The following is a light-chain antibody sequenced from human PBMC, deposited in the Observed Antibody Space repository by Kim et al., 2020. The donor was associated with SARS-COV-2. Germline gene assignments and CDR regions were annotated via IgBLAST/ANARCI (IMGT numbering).Light chain of an antibody. CDR3: QVWDSSSDHVV. V-gene: IGLV3-21*04. Sequence: APGKTARINCGGNNIGSKSVHWYQQKPGQAPVLVIYYDSDRPSGIPERFSGSNSGNTATLTISRVEAGDEADYYCQVWDSSSDHVVFGGGTQLTV. J-gene: IGLJ2*01. CDR1: NIGSKS. CDR2: YDS.